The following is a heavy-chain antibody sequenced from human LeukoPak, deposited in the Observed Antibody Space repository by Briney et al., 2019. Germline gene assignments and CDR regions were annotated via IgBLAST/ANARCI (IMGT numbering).Heavy chain of an antibody. Sequence: PGGSLRLSCAASGFTFDDYAMHWVRQAPGKGLEWVSGINWNSGSIVYADSVKGRFTISREHAKNSLYLQMNILTAADLALFSCAKDAPCAVAPIRGGYFDYWGQGTLVTLSS. CDR1: GFTFDDYA. D-gene: IGHD5-12*01. V-gene: IGHV3-9*03. J-gene: IGHJ4*02. CDR2: INWNSGSI. CDR3: AKDAPCAVAPIRGGYFDY.